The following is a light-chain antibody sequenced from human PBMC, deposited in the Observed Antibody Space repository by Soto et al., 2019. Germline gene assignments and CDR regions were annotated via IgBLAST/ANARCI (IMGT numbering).Light chain of an antibody. CDR1: QIFSNSF. CDR2: GAS. CDR3: QQCGSSST. Sequence: EIVLTQSPGTLSLSPGERATLSCRASQIFSNSFLSWFQQIPGQAPRLLIYGASMRATGIPDRFSGSGSGTDFTLTISRLEPEDFAVYYCQQCGSSSTFGQGTRLEIK. J-gene: IGKJ5*01. V-gene: IGKV3-20*01.